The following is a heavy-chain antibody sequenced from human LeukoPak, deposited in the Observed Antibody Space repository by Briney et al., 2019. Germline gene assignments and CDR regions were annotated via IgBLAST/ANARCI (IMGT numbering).Heavy chain of an antibody. CDR1: GGSFSGYY. CDR2: INHSGST. D-gene: IGHD3-3*01. Sequence: SETLSLTCTVYGGSFSGYYWSWIRQPPGKGLEWIGEINHSGSTNYNPSLKSRVTISVDTSKNQFSLKLSSVTAADTAVYYCARGRSGSRANFDYWGQGTLVTVSS. CDR3: ARGRSGSRANFDY. V-gene: IGHV4-34*01. J-gene: IGHJ4*02.